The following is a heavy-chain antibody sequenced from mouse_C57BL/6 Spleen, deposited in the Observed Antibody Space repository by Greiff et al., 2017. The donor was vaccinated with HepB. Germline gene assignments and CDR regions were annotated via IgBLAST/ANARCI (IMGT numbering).Heavy chain of an antibody. CDR1: GFSLTSYG. V-gene: IGHV2-5*01. CDR2: IWRGGST. CDR3: AKKGDYDVDWYFYV. D-gene: IGHD2-4*01. J-gene: IGHJ1*03. Sequence: VQLQQSGPGLVQPSQSLSITCTVSGFSLTSYGVHWVRQSPGKGLEWLGVIWRGGSTDYNAAFMSRLSITKDNSKSQVFFKMNSLQADDTAIYYCAKKGDYDVDWYFYVWGTGTTVTVSS.